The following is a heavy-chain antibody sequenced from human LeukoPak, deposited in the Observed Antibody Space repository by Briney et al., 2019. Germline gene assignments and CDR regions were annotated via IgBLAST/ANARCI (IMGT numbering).Heavy chain of an antibody. Sequence: SGGSLRLSCTASGFTFRTYAMNWVRQAPGKGLEWLSGISGSGNGTYCADSVKGRFIISRDNSKNMVYLQMNSLTVEDAATYYCAKRTMSAFDSWGQGTLLIVSS. CDR1: GFTFRTYA. CDR2: ISGSGNGT. J-gene: IGHJ4*02. CDR3: AKRTMSAFDS. V-gene: IGHV3-23*01.